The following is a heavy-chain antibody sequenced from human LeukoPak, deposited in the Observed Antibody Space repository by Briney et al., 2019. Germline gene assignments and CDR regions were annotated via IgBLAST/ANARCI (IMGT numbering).Heavy chain of an antibody. J-gene: IGHJ4*02. CDR1: GYTFTNYA. CDR3: ARDLGVWSIFDY. V-gene: IGHV1-3*01. CDR2: INAGNSNT. D-gene: IGHD2-8*01. Sequence: GASVKVSCKASGYTFTNYAMHWVRQAPGQRLEWMGWINAGNSNTKYSQKFQGRVTITRDTSASTAYLELSRLRSEDTAVYFCARDLGVWSIFDYWGQGTLVTVSS.